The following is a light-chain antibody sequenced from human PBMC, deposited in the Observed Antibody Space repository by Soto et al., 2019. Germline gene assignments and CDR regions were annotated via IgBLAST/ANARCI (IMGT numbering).Light chain of an antibody. CDR1: QSISDT. CDR2: GAS. Sequence: EIVMTQSQATLSVSPGGRATLSCRASQSISDTLAWYQQKPGQAPRLLIYGASKRATGFPARFSGSGSGTDFTLTISSLQSEDFAVYYCQQYNNLPWTFGQGTKVDIK. V-gene: IGKV3-15*01. CDR3: QQYNNLPWT. J-gene: IGKJ1*01.